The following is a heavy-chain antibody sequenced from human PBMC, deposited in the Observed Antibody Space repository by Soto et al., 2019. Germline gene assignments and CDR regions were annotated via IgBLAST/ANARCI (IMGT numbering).Heavy chain of an antibody. J-gene: IGHJ4*02. CDR3: AKVGYSGSYFDY. V-gene: IGHV3-30*18. D-gene: IGHD1-26*01. Sequence: QVQLVESGGGVVQPGRSQRLSCAASGFTFSSYGMHWVRQAPGKGLEWVAVISYDGSNKYYADSVKGRFTISRDNSKNTLYLQMNSLRAEDTAVYYCAKVGYSGSYFDYWGQGTLVTVSS. CDR1: GFTFSSYG. CDR2: ISYDGSNK.